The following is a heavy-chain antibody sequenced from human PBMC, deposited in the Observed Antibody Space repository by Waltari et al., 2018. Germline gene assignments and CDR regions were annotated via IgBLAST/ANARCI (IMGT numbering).Heavy chain of an antibody. CDR1: DYSISSGYY. CDR3: ARRGSSTVDAFDI. D-gene: IGHD2-2*01. CDR2: IYQSGTT. J-gene: IGHJ3*02. Sequence: QVQLQESGPGLVKPSETLSLTCTVSDYSISSGYYWGWVRQPPGKGLECIATIYQSGTTYYNPSLRSRVTISIDTSKNQVSLELRSVTAADTAVYYCARRGSSTVDAFDIWGQGTMVTVSS. V-gene: IGHV4-38-2*02.